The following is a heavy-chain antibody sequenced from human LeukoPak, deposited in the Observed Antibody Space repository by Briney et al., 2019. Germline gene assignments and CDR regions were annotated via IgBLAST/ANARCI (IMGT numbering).Heavy chain of an antibody. D-gene: IGHD3-10*01. CDR2: IYYSGST. J-gene: IGHJ4*02. Sequence: SETLSLTCTVSGGSISSYYWSWIRQPPGKGLEWIGYIYYSGSTNYNPSLKSRVTISVDTSKNQFSLKLSSVTAADTAVYYCARDFDYWGQGTLVTVSS. V-gene: IGHV4-59*01. CDR1: GGSISSYY. CDR3: ARDFDY.